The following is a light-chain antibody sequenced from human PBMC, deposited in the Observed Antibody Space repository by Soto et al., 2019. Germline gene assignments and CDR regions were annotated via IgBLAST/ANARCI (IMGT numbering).Light chain of an antibody. Sequence: EIVLTQSPGTLSLSPGERATLSCRASQSVSSIFLAWYQQKPGQAPRLLIYGASSRATGIPDRFSGSGSGTDFTLTISRLEPEDVAVYYYQQYGSSRLTFGGGTKVEIK. J-gene: IGKJ4*01. CDR2: GAS. V-gene: IGKV3-20*01. CDR1: QSVSSIF. CDR3: QQYGSSRLT.